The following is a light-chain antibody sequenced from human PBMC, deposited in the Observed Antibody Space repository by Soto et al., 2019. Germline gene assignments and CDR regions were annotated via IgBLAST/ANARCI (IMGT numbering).Light chain of an antibody. V-gene: IGLV2-14*01. CDR1: SSDVGGYNY. CDR3: SSYTSSSVVV. Sequence: QSVLTQPASVSGSPGQSITISCTGTSSDVGGYNYVSWYQQHPGKAPKLMIYDVRNRPSGVSNRFSGSKSGNTASLTISGLQSEDEADYYCSSYTSSSVVVFGVGTKLTVL. CDR2: DVR. J-gene: IGLJ2*01.